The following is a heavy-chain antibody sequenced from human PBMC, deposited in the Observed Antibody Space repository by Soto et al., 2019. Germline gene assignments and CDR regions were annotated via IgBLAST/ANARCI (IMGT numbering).Heavy chain of an antibody. Sequence: GGSLRLSCAASGFTVSGGYMAWVRQAPGKGLGWISVLFSGGSSYYADSVKGRFTISRDNSKNTLSLEMSSLRLEDTAVYFCARDTYSSGWYDFWGQGTLVTVSS. J-gene: IGHJ5*01. V-gene: IGHV3-53*05. CDR1: GFTVSGGY. CDR2: LFSGGSS. D-gene: IGHD6-19*01. CDR3: ARDTYSSGWYDF.